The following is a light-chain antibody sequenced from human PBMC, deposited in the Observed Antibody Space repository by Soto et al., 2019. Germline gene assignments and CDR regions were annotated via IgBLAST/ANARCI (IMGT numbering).Light chain of an antibody. Sequence: QSVLTQPPSVSAAPGQRVTISCSGSSSNIGGNYVSWYQVVPRTAPKLLIYDNHKRHSGVPDRFSGSKSGTSATLGIADLHAGDDAHYYCGTWDINLDTVVFGGGTQLTVL. V-gene: IGLV1-51*01. CDR1: SSNIGGNY. J-gene: IGLJ2*01. CDR3: GTWDINLDTVV. CDR2: DNH.